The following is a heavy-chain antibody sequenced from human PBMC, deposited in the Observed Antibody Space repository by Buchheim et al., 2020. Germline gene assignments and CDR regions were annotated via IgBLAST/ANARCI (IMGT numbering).Heavy chain of an antibody. D-gene: IGHD3-10*01. Sequence: EVQLVESGGGLVQPGGSLRLSCAASGFTFTTYWMTWVRQAPGKGLEWVANIKQDGSEKSYADSVRGRFTISRDNAKNSLYLQMSDLRVEDTAVYYCANARGLDYWGQGTL. V-gene: IGHV3-7*01. CDR3: ANARGLDY. J-gene: IGHJ4*02. CDR1: GFTFTTYW. CDR2: IKQDGSEK.